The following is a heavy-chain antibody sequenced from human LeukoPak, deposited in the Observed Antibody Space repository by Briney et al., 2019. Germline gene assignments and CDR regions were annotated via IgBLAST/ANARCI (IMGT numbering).Heavy chain of an antibody. D-gene: IGHD4-17*01. CDR3: ARYLTDGDYAIDY. CDR2: IYHSGST. CDR1: GGSISSSNW. J-gene: IGHJ4*02. V-gene: IGHV4-4*02. Sequence: PSETLSLTCAVSGGSISSSNWWSWVRQPPGKGLEWIGEIYHSGSTNYNPSLKSRVTISVDKSKNQFSLKLSSVTAADTAVYYCARYLTDGDYAIDYWGQGTLVTVSS.